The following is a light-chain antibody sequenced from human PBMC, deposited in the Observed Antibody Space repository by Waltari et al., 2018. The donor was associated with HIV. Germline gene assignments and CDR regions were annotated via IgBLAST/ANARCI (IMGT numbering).Light chain of an antibody. CDR3: QAWDTRVI. J-gene: IGLJ2*01. V-gene: IGLV3-1*01. CDR1: NLGDKY. Sequence: SYELTQPPSVSVSPGQTASITCSGDNLGDKYISWYHQKPGQSPVLVIYKDNKRPSGLPGRFAGSNVGNTATLTISATQAMDEGDYYCQAWDTRVIFGEGTKLTVL. CDR2: KDN.